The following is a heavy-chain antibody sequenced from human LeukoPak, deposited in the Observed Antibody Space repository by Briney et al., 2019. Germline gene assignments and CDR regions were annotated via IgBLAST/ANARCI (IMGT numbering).Heavy chain of an antibody. CDR2: INHSGST. J-gene: IGHJ4*02. Sequence: SETLSLTCAVYGGSFSGYYWSWIRQPPGKGLEWIGEINHSGSTNYNPSLKSRVTISVDTSKNQFSPKLSSVTAADTAVYYCARGRSRLRFLSYWGQGTLVTVSS. CDR3: ARGRSRLRFLSY. D-gene: IGHD3-3*01. V-gene: IGHV4-34*01. CDR1: GGSFSGYY.